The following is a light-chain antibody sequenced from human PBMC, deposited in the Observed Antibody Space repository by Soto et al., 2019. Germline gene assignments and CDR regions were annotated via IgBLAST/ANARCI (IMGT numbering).Light chain of an antibody. J-gene: IGKJ2*01. CDR2: GSS. V-gene: IGKV3-20*01. Sequence: EVVLTQSPGTLPLSPGERATLSCRASQSVSNNYFAWYQQKPGQAPRLLIFGSSDWATGIPDRFSGSGSGTDFTLTISRLEPEDFAVYYCQQYCSSYPYTFGQGTKVEIK. CDR1: QSVSNNY. CDR3: QQYCSSYPYT.